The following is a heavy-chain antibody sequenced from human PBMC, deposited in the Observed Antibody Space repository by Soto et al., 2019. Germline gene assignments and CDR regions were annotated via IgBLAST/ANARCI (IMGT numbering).Heavy chain of an antibody. CDR3: ARGCIAARPYYYYGMDV. CDR2: ISGSGGST. CDR1: GFTFSSYA. J-gene: IGHJ6*02. D-gene: IGHD6-6*01. V-gene: IGHV3-23*01. Sequence: PGGSLRLSCAASGFTFSSYAMSWVRQAPGKGLEWVSAISGSGGSTYYADSVKGRFTISRDNSKNTLYLQMNSLRAEDTAVYYCARGCIAARPYYYYGMDVWGQGTTVTVSS.